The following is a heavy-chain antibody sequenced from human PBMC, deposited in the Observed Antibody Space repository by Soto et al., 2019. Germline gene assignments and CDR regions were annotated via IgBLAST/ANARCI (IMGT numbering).Heavy chain of an antibody. CDR2: TYYRSKWYN. J-gene: IGHJ3*02. Sequence: PSQTLSLTCAISGDSASSNSAAWNWIRQSPSRGLEWLGRTYYRSKWYNDYAVSVKSRITINPDTSKNHFSLQLNSVTPEDTAVYYCARGGTPHYYDTVAAFDIWGQGTMVTVSS. D-gene: IGHD3-22*01. CDR3: ARGGTPHYYDTVAAFDI. CDR1: GDSASSNSAA. V-gene: IGHV6-1*01.